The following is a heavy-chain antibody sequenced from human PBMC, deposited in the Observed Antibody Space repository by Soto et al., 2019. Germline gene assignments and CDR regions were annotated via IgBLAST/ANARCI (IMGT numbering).Heavy chain of an antibody. CDR1: GGSISSDY. CDR3: ARHDGSRGTDY. Sequence: QVQLQESGPGLVKPSGTLSLTCTVSGGSISSDYWNWIRQPPGKGLEWIGYIHSGSTTYSASLRSRVTISADTSNNQSSLKLSSVTAADTAVYFWARHDGSRGTDYWGQGTLVTVSS. V-gene: IGHV4-59*08. J-gene: IGHJ4*02. CDR2: IHSGST. D-gene: IGHD3-10*01.